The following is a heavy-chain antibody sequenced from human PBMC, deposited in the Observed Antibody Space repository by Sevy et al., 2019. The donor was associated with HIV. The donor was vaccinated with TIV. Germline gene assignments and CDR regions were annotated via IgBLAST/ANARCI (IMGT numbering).Heavy chain of an antibody. CDR2: MNPNSGNT. Sequence: ASVKVSCKASGYTFSSYDINWVRQATGQGLEWMGWMNPNSGNTGYAQKFQGRVTMTRNTSISTAYMELNSLRSEDTAVYYCAKLLAFCSSTSCYPGYYYYGMDVWGQGTTVTVSS. V-gene: IGHV1-8*01. D-gene: IGHD2-2*01. J-gene: IGHJ6*02. CDR1: GYTFSSYD. CDR3: AKLLAFCSSTSCYPGYYYYGMDV.